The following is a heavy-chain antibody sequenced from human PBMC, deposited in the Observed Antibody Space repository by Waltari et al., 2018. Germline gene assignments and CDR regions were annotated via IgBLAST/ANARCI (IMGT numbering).Heavy chain of an antibody. CDR3: AKDFLRCSSTSCTFGSWFDP. Sequence: QVQLVESGVGVVQPGRSLRLSCAASGFTFSSYGMHWVRQAPGKGLEWVAVISYDGSNKYYADSVKGRFTISRDNSKNTLYLQMNSLRAEDTAVYYCAKDFLRCSSTSCTFGSWFDPWGQGTLVTVSS. CDR2: ISYDGSNK. D-gene: IGHD2-2*01. CDR1: GFTFSSYG. J-gene: IGHJ5*02. V-gene: IGHV3-30*18.